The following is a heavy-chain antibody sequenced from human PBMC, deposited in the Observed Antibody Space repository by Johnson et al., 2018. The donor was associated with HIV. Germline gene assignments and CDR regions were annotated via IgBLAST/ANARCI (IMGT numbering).Heavy chain of an antibody. D-gene: IGHD3-10*01. CDR2: IYCVGNT. CDR3: TTDWEYYYGSGKLDAFDM. V-gene: IGHV3-66*01. J-gene: IGHJ3*02. Sequence: VQLVESGGGLVQPGGSLRLSCASSGFTVSSNYMNWVRQAPGKGLEWVSVIYCVGNTSYADAVKGRFTISRDESKETVYLHMNSLKVDDTAVYYCTTDWEYYYGSGKLDAFDMWGQGTMVTVSS. CDR1: GFTVSSNY.